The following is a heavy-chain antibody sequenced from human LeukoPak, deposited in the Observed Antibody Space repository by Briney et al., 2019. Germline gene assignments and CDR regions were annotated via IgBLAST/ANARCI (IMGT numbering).Heavy chain of an antibody. CDR3: AGHHYYYGSGTYYTAIDS. CDR2: IYTSGST. V-gene: IGHV4-61*02. Sequence: SETLSLTCTVSGGSISSGSYYWSWIRQPAGKGLEWIGRIYTSGSTNYNPSLKSRVTISVDTSKNQLSLKLSSVTAADTAVYFCAGHHYYYGSGTYYTAIDSWGQGTLVTVSS. J-gene: IGHJ4*02. D-gene: IGHD3-10*01. CDR1: GGSISSGSYY.